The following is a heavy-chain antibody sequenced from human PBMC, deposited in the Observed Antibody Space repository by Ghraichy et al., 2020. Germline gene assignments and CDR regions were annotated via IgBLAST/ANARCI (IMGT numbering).Heavy chain of an antibody. Sequence: GGSLRLSCLASGFTFSTSTMHWVRQAPGKGLEWVAVISYDGSAQYYADSVKGRFTISRDNSKNTLYVQMNRLRAEDTAVYYCAREGRGSNSGWSGYFYNYGMDVWGQGTTVTVSS. CDR1: GFTFSTST. CDR2: ISYDGSAQ. D-gene: IGHD6-19*01. V-gene: IGHV3-30*04. J-gene: IGHJ6*02. CDR3: AREGRGSNSGWSGYFYNYGMDV.